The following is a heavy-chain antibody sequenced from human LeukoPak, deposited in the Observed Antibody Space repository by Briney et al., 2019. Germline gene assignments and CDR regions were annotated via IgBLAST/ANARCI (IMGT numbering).Heavy chain of an antibody. CDR2: VNRDGSET. D-gene: IGHD4-17*01. CDR3: ARGADYGDYLDY. V-gene: IGHV3-7*01. J-gene: IGHJ4*02. Sequence: GGSLRLSCAASGFALSSHWMTWVRQVPGRGPEWVANVNRDGSETYYLDSVKGRFTISKDNAKNSLYLQMNSLRAEDTAVYYCARGADYGDYLDYWGQGTLVTVSS. CDR1: GFALSSHW.